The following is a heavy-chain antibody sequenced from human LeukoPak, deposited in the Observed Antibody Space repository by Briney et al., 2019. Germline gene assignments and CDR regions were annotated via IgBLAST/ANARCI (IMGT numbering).Heavy chain of an antibody. CDR2: ISAYNGNT. CDR3: ARDLDASASYYTDF. CDR1: AYTFSNYG. J-gene: IGHJ4*02. Sequence: ASVKVSCKASAYTFSNYGFNWVRQAPGQGLEWMGWISAYNGNTKYAQKLQGRFTMTTDTSTSTAYMELRSLTSDDTAVYYCARDLDASASYYTDFWGQGTLVTVSS. V-gene: IGHV1-18*01. D-gene: IGHD3-10*01.